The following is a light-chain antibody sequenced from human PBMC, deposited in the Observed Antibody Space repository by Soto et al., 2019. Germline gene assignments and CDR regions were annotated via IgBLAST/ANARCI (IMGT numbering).Light chain of an antibody. CDR2: GAS. V-gene: IGKV3-15*01. J-gene: IGKJ4*01. CDR1: QSVGSN. CDR3: QQYNNWPLA. Sequence: EKVMTQSPGSLSVSPGERAALSCRASQSVGSNLAWYQRKPGQAPRLLIYGASTRATGIPARFSGSGSGTEFTLTINSLQSEDFAIYYCQQYNNWPLAFGGGSKVDIK.